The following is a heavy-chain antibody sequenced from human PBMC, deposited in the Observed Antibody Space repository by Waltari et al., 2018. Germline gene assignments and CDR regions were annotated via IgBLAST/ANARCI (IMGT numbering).Heavy chain of an antibody. V-gene: IGHV1-46*01. D-gene: IGHD3-3*01. J-gene: IGHJ4*02. CDR3: ARWSLLRFLDY. CDR1: GYTFSTNY. Sequence: QVQLVQSGAEVRKPGASVNVSCQTSGYTFSTNYIHWLRQAPGQGLEWMGVFFPSDGGTTYAQKFQGRVTMTSDTSTSTVYMELSSLRSEDTAVYYCARWSLLRFLDYWGQGTLVTVSS. CDR2: FFPSDGGT.